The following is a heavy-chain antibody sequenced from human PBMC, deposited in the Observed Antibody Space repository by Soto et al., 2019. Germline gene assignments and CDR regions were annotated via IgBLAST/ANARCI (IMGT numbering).Heavy chain of an antibody. Sequence: ASVKVSCKASGGTFSSYAISWVRQAPGQGLEWMGWISAYNGNTNYAQKLQGRVTMTTDTSTSTAYMELRSLRSDDTAVYYCAGWFGELFYYYYGMDVWGQGTTVTVSS. CDR2: ISAYNGNT. V-gene: IGHV1-18*01. D-gene: IGHD3-10*01. J-gene: IGHJ6*02. CDR1: GGTFSSYA. CDR3: AGWFGELFYYYYGMDV.